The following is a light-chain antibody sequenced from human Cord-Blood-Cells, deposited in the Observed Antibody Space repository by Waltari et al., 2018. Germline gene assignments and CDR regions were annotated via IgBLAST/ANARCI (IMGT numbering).Light chain of an antibody. CDR3: QQYYSTPLT. V-gene: IGKV4-1*01. CDR1: QSVLYSSNNKNY. Sequence: DIVMTQYPDSLAVSLGERATINCKSSQSVLYSSNNKNYLDWYQQKPGQPPKLLIYWASTRESGVPDRFSGSGSGTDFTLTISSLRAEDVAVYYCQQYYSTPLTFGGGTKVEIK. CDR2: WAS. J-gene: IGKJ4*01.